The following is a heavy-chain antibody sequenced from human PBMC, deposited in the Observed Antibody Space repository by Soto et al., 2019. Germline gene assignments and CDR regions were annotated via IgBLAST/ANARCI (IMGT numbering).Heavy chain of an antibody. CDR2: IIPIFGTA. CDR1: GGTFSSYA. V-gene: IGHV1-69*01. J-gene: IGHJ5*02. CDR3: ARDLGDYVHWFDP. D-gene: IGHD4-17*01. Sequence: QVQLVQSGAEVKKPGSSVKVSCKASGGTFSSYAISWVRQAPGQGLEWMGGIIPIFGTANYAQKFQGRVTITADEYTSTAYMEVSSLRSEDTAVYYCARDLGDYVHWFDPWGQGTLVNVSS.